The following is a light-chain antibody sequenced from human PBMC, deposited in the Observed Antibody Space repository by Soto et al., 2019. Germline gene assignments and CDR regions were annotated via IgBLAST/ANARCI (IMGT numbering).Light chain of an antibody. J-gene: IGKJ1*01. Sequence: EVVLTQSPATLSLSPGERATLSCRASQNVRTFLDWYQQKPGQAPRLPIYGASNRATGIPARFSGSGSGTDFTLTISSLEPEDFAVYYCQQNSHWPPWTFGQGTRVEIQ. CDR1: QNVRTF. CDR2: GAS. V-gene: IGKV3-11*01. CDR3: QQNSHWPPWT.